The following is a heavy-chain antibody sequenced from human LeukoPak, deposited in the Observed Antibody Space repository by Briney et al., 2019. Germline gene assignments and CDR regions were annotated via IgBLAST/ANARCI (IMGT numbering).Heavy chain of an antibody. J-gene: IGHJ3*02. Sequence: SSETLSLTCAVSGGSISSGGYSWSWIRQPPGKGLEWIGYIYHSGSTYYNPSLKSRVTISVDRSKNQFSLKLSSVTAADTAVYYCARARGGPKAAFDIWGQGTMVTVSS. CDR2: IYHSGST. V-gene: IGHV4-30-2*01. CDR3: ARARGGPKAAFDI. CDR1: GGSISSGGYS.